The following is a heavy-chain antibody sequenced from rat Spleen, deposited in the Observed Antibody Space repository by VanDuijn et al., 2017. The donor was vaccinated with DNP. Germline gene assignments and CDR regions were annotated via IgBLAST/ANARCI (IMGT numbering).Heavy chain of an antibody. Sequence: EVQLVESGGGLVQPGRSLKLSCAASGFTFSNYDMAWVRQAPTKGLEWVASITNSGGSTYYRDSVKGRFTISRDNAYSTLYLQMDSLRSEDTATYYCTTGGNNPFPYWGQGTLVTVSS. CDR3: TTGGNNPFPY. J-gene: IGHJ3*01. CDR2: ITNSGGST. D-gene: IGHD1-10*01. CDR1: GFTFSNYD. V-gene: IGHV5-27*01.